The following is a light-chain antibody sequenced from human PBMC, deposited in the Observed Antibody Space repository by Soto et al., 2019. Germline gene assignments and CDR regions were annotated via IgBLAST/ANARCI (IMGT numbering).Light chain of an antibody. CDR2: GAS. V-gene: IGKV3-20*01. CDR1: QSVSSSY. J-gene: IGKJ3*01. Sequence: EIVLTQSPGTLSLSPGERATLSCRASQSVSSSYLAWYQQKPGQAPRLLIYGASSRATGIPDRFSGSGSGTDFNLAISRLEAEAFAVYYCQQYGSSPLFTFGPGTKVDIK. CDR3: QQYGSSPLFT.